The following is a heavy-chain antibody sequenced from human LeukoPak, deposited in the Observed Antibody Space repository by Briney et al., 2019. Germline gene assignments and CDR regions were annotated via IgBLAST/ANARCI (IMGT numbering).Heavy chain of an antibody. CDR1: GGSFSGYY. D-gene: IGHD3-9*01. Sequence: PSETLSLTCAVYGGSFSGYYWSWIRQPPGKGLEWIGEINHSGSTNYNPSLKSRVPISVDTSKNQFSLKLSSVTAADTAVYYCARGVEYFDWLSHAGYYFDYWGQGTLVTVSS. CDR3: ARGVEYFDWLSHAGYYFDY. CDR2: INHSGST. V-gene: IGHV4-34*01. J-gene: IGHJ4*02.